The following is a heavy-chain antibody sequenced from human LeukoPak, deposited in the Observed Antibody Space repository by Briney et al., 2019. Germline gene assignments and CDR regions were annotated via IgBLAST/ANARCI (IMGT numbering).Heavy chain of an antibody. J-gene: IGHJ6*02. CDR3: ARGDPAAHYYYYGMDV. Sequence: ASVKVSCKASGYTFTGYYMHWVRQAPGQGLEWMGWINPNSGGTNYAQKFQGRVTMTRDTSISTAYMELSRLGSDDTAVYYCARGDPAAHYYYYGMDVWGQGTTVTVSS. V-gene: IGHV1-2*02. CDR1: GYTFTGYY. CDR2: INPNSGGT. D-gene: IGHD2-2*01.